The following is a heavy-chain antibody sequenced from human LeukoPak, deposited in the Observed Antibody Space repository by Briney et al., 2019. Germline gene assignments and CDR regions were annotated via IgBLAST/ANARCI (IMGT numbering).Heavy chain of an antibody. D-gene: IGHD5-18*01. CDR2: INHSGST. Sequence: SETLSLTCAVYGGSFSGYYWSWIRPPPGKGREWIGEINHSGSTNYNPSLKSRVTISLDTSKNEFSLTLSSVTAADTAVYYCARGGYSYGHGRYYFDYWGQGTLVTVSS. CDR3: ARGGYSYGHGRYYFDY. V-gene: IGHV4-34*01. CDR1: GGSFSGYY. J-gene: IGHJ4*02.